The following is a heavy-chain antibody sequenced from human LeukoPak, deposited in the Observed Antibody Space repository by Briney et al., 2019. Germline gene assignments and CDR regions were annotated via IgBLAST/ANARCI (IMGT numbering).Heavy chain of an antibody. CDR2: ISSSSSTI. D-gene: IGHD6-19*01. J-gene: IGHJ4*02. Sequence: PGGSLRLSCAASGFTFSSYSMNWVRQAPGKGLEWVSYISSSSSTIYYADSVKGRFAISRDNAKNSLYLQMNSLRDEDTAVYYCTAWSPWLVGLDYWGQGTLVTVSS. CDR1: GFTFSSYS. CDR3: TAWSPWLVGLDY. V-gene: IGHV3-48*02.